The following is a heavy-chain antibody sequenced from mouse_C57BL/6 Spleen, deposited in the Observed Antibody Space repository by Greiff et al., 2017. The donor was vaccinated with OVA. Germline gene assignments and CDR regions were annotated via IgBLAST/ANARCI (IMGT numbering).Heavy chain of an antibody. J-gene: IGHJ4*01. Sequence: QVQLKQSGPELVKPGASVKISCKASGYAFSSSWMNWVKQRPGKGLEWIGRIYPGDGDTNYNGKFKGKATLTADKSSSTAYMQLSSLTSEDSAVYFCARSLTGRDYAMDYWGQGTSVTVSS. V-gene: IGHV1-82*01. CDR2: IYPGDGDT. D-gene: IGHD4-1*01. CDR3: ARSLTGRDYAMDY. CDR1: GYAFSSSW.